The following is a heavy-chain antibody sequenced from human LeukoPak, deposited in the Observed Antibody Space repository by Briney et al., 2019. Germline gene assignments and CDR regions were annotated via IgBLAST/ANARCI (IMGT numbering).Heavy chain of an antibody. CDR3: ARDNDRTIVGYLGIDP. J-gene: IGHJ5*02. D-gene: IGHD3-3*01. V-gene: IGHV1-46*01. Sequence: ASVKVSCKASGYTFTSYYMHWVRQAPGQGLEWMGIINPSGGSTSYAQKFQGRVTMTRDMSTSTVYMELSSLRSEDTAMYYCARDNDRTIVGYLGIDPWGQGTLVTVSS. CDR2: INPSGGST. CDR1: GYTFTSYY.